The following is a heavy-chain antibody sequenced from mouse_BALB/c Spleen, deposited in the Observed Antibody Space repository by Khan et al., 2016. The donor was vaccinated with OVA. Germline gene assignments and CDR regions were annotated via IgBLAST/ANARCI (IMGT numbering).Heavy chain of an antibody. V-gene: IGHV1S81*02. Sequence: VQLQQSGAELVKPGASVKLSCKASGYTFTSYYVYWVKQRPGHGLEWIGGINPSNGDTYFNAKFESKATLTVDKSSSTAFMQVSSLTSEDSAVYYCTRSGWAAFAYWGQGTLVTVSA. CDR1: GYTFTSYY. CDR3: TRSGWAAFAY. D-gene: IGHD1-1*02. CDR2: INPSNGDT. J-gene: IGHJ3*01.